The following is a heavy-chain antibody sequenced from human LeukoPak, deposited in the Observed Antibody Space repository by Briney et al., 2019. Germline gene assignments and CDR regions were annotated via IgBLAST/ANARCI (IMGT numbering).Heavy chain of an antibody. CDR1: GGSVSSGSYY. J-gene: IGHJ4*02. CDR3: TKVGLSGSFDY. V-gene: IGHV4-61*01. D-gene: IGHD3-10*01. Sequence: SETLSLTCTVSGGSVSSGSYYWTWIRQSPGNGLEWIGYIYYDGSTDYNPSLKSRVTMSMDTSRSQFSLKLNSVTAADTAVYYCTKVGLSGSFDYWGQGALVTVSS. CDR2: IYYDGST.